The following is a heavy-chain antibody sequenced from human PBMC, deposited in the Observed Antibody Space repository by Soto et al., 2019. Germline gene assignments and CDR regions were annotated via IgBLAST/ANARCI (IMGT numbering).Heavy chain of an antibody. CDR1: GFSFTGYY. Sequence: ASVKVSCKASGFSFTGYYIHWLRQAPGQGLEWMGWINAHSGGTEYAQKFQGRVTLTRDASIATAYLTLTSLTSDDTALYYCAKDLTRQLAYWLDPWGQGTQVTVPQ. J-gene: IGHJ5*02. CDR2: INAHSGGT. D-gene: IGHD6-6*01. CDR3: AKDLTRQLAYWLDP. V-gene: IGHV1-2*02.